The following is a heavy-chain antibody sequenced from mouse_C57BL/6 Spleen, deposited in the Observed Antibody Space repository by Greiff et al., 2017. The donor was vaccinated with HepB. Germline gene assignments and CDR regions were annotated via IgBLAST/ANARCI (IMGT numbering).Heavy chain of an antibody. CDR3: ARREGNYYAMDY. D-gene: IGHD2-1*01. CDR1: GYTFTSYW. Sequence: QVQLKQPGAELVKPGASVKLSCKASGYTFTSYWMHWVKQRPGQGLEWIGMIHPNSGSTNYNEKFKSKATLTVDKSSSTAYMQLSSLTSEDSAVYYCARREGNYYAMDYWGQGTSVTVSS. CDR2: IHPNSGST. J-gene: IGHJ4*01. V-gene: IGHV1-64*01.